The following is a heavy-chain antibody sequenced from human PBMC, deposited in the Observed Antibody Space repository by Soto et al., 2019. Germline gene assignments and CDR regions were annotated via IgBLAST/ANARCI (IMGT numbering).Heavy chain of an antibody. D-gene: IGHD6-19*01. CDR1: GFTFSSYA. Sequence: GGSLRLSCAASGFTFSSYAMSWVRQAPGKRLEWVSAISGSGGSTYYADSVKGRFTISRDNSKNTLYLQMNSLRAEDTAVYYCAKGKPNHSSGWYYFDYWGQGTLVTVSS. J-gene: IGHJ4*02. V-gene: IGHV3-23*01. CDR3: AKGKPNHSSGWYYFDY. CDR2: ISGSGGST.